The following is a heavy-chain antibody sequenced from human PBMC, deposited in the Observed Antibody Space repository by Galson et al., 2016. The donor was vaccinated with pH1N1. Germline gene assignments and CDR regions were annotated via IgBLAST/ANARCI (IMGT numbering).Heavy chain of an antibody. CDR2: MNQDGNKK. CDR1: GFTLSSYW. Sequence: SLRLSCAASGFTLSSYWMSWVRQAPGKGLEWVANMNQDGNKKYYVDSVKGRFIISRDYSKNSLYLQMHRLRAEDTAMYYCVRAVGRAEAHWGQGTLVTVSS. D-gene: IGHD1-26*01. V-gene: IGHV3-7*01. CDR3: VRAVGRAEAH. J-gene: IGHJ4*02.